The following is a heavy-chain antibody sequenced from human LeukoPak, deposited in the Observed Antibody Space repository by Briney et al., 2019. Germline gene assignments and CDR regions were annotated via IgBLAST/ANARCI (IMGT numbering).Heavy chain of an antibody. J-gene: IGHJ4*02. CDR3: ARVIAARPSDY. V-gene: IGHV3-7*04. CDR1: GFTFSSYW. CDR2: IKQDGSEK. Sequence: GGSLRLSCAASGFTFSSYWMSWVRQAPGKGLEWVANIKQDGSEKCYVDSVKGRFTISRDNAKNSLSLQMNSLRAEDTAVYYCARVIAARPSDYWGQGSLVTVSP. D-gene: IGHD6-13*01.